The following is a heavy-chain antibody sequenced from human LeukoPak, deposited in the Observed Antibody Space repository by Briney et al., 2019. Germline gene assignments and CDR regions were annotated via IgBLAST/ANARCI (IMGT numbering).Heavy chain of an antibody. CDR2: INHSGST. J-gene: IGHJ3*02. D-gene: IGHD3-10*01. Sequence: ASETLSLTCAVYGGSFSGYYWSWIRQPPGKGLEWIGEINHSGSTNYNPSLKSRVTISVDTSKNQFSLKLSSVTAAATAVYYCARVPRLYGSGSCRNAFDIWGQGTMVTVSS. CDR3: ARVPRLYGSGSCRNAFDI. CDR1: GGSFSGYY. V-gene: IGHV4-34*01.